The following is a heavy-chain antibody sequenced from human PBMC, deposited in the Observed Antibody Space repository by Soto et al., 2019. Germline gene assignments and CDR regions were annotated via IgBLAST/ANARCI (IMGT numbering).Heavy chain of an antibody. D-gene: IGHD6-13*01. V-gene: IGHV3-9*01. CDR2: ISWNSGSI. J-gene: IGHJ6*02. CDR1: GFTFDDYA. Sequence: PGGSLRLSCAASGFTFDDYAMHWVRQAPGKGLEWVSGISWNSGSIGYADSVKGRFTISRDNAKNSLYLQMNSLRAEDTALYYCAKGQIAAAPPGLYYGMDVWGQGTTVTVSS. CDR3: AKGQIAAAPPGLYYGMDV.